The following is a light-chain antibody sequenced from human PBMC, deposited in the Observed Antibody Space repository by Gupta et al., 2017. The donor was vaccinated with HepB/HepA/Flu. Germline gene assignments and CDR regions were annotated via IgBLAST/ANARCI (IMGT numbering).Light chain of an antibody. V-gene: IGKV3-15*01. Sequence: ERVMTQSPATLSVSPGERATLSCRASQSVFSSLAWYQQKPGQAPRLLIYGASTRATGIPARFSGSGSGTEFTLTISSLQPEDFAVYYCQQYNNWPRTFGQGTKVEIK. CDR1: QSVFSS. CDR3: QQYNNWPRT. CDR2: GAS. J-gene: IGKJ1*01.